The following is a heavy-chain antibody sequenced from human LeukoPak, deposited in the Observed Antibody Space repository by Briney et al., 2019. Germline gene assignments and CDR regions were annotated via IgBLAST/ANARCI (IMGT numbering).Heavy chain of an antibody. Sequence: PSETLSLTCTVSGGSISSYYWSWIRQPPGKGLEWIGYIYYSGSTNYNPSLKSRVTISVDTSKNQFSLKLSSVTAADTAVYYYASYYQQIDYWGQGTLVTVSS. CDR2: IYYSGST. CDR3: ASYYQQIDY. D-gene: IGHD2-2*01. J-gene: IGHJ4*02. CDR1: GGSISSYY. V-gene: IGHV4-59*01.